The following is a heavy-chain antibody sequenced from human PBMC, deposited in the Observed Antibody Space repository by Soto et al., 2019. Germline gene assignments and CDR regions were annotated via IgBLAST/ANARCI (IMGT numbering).Heavy chain of an antibody. CDR3: ARGESSGWYGY. Sequence: QVQLQQWGAGLLKPSETLSLTYAVYGGSFSGYYWSWIRQPPGKGLEWIGEINHSGSTNYNPSLKSRVTISVDTSKNQFSLKLSSVTAADTAVYYCARGESSGWYGYWGQGTLFTVSS. CDR1: GGSFSGYY. J-gene: IGHJ4*02. CDR2: INHSGST. V-gene: IGHV4-34*01. D-gene: IGHD6-19*01.